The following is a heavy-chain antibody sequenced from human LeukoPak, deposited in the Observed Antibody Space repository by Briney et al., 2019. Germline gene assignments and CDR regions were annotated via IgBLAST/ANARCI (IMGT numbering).Heavy chain of an antibody. D-gene: IGHD3-9*01. CDR2: IYPGDSDT. CDR1: GYSFTSYW. V-gene: IGHV5-51*01. Sequence: GESLKISCKGSGYSFTSYWIGWARQMPGKGLEWMGIIYPGDSDTRYSPSFQGQVTISADKSIGAAYLQWSSLKASDTAMYYCARLGKRYFDWLFPHYYYYYYMDVWGKGTTVTVSS. J-gene: IGHJ6*03. CDR3: ARLGKRYFDWLFPHYYYYYYMDV.